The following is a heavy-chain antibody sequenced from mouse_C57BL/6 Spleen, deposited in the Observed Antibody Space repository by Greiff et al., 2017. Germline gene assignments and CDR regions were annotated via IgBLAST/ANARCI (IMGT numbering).Heavy chain of an antibody. CDR3: AIRGATGTGYAMDY. J-gene: IGHJ4*01. CDR1: GYTFTSYW. V-gene: IGHV1-74*01. CDR2: IHPSDSDT. D-gene: IGHD4-1*02. Sequence: QVQLKQPGAELVKPGASVKVSCKASGYTFTSYWMHWVKQRPGQGLEWIGRIHPSDSDTNYNQKFKGKATLTVDKSSSTAYMQLSSLTSEDSAVYYCAIRGATGTGYAMDYWGQGTSVTVSS.